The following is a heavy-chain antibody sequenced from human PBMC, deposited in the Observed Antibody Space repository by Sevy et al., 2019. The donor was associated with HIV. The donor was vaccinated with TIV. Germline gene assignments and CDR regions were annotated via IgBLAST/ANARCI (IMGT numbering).Heavy chain of an antibody. CDR3: AGENAWGRGYS. Sequence: SETLSLTCTVSGGSITSLYWNWIRQPPGKGLEWIANIYYNGHINYNPSLKSRDTLSLDTSKNQVSLRLDSVAAEDTAMYYCAGENAWGRGYSWGQGTLVTVSS. D-gene: IGHD1-26*01. V-gene: IGHV4-59*08. J-gene: IGHJ4*02. CDR2: IYYNGHI. CDR1: GGSITSLY.